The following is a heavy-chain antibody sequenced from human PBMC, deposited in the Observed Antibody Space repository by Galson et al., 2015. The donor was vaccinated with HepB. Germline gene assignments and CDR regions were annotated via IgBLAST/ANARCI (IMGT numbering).Heavy chain of an antibody. J-gene: IGHJ2*01. CDR1: GGSISSGGYY. Sequence: TLSLTCTVSGGSISSGGYYWSWIRQHPGKGLEWIGYIYYSGSTYYNPSLKSRVTISVDTSKNQFSLKLSSVTAADTAVYYCAREHDSSGYNFDLWGRGTLVTVSS. V-gene: IGHV4-31*03. D-gene: IGHD3-22*01. CDR2: IYYSGST. CDR3: AREHDSSGYNFDL.